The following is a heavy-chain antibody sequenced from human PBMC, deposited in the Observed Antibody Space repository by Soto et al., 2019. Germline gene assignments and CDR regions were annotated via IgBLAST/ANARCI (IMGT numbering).Heavy chain of an antibody. CDR1: GGSISSYY. D-gene: IGHD3-10*01. V-gene: IGHV4-59*01. Sequence: SETLSLTCTVSGGSISSYYWSWIRQPPGKGLEWIGYIYYSGSTNYNPSLKSRVTISVDTSKNQFSLKLSSVTAADTAVYYCARADLHLWFGDPAQFDPWGQGTLVTVSS. CDR3: ARADLHLWFGDPAQFDP. CDR2: IYYSGST. J-gene: IGHJ5*02.